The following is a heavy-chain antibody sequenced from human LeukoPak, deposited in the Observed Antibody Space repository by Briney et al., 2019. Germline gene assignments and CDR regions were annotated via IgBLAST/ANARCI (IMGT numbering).Heavy chain of an antibody. CDR2: IWHDGSAE. Sequence: GGSLRLSCAASGFIFSNYGMYWVRQAPGEGLDWVAVIWHDGSAEFYADSVKGRFSISRDDSKNTVYLQMNSLRAEDTALYYCARDSRGGWSGYFDYWGQGTLVTVSS. D-gene: IGHD6-19*01. V-gene: IGHV3-33*07. CDR1: GFIFSNYG. J-gene: IGHJ4*02. CDR3: ARDSRGGWSGYFDY.